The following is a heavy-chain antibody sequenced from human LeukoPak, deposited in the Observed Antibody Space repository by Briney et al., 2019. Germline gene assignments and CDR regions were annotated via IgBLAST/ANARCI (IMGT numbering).Heavy chain of an antibody. V-gene: IGHV5-10-1*01. J-gene: IGHJ5*02. CDR3: ARQKGSILTGYSNNWFDP. D-gene: IGHD3-9*01. Sequence: GESLKISCKGSGYSFTSYWISWVRQMPGKGLEWMGRIDPRDSYTNYSPSFQGHVTISADKSISTAYLQWSSLKASDTAMYYCARQKGSILTGYSNNWFDPWGQGTLVTVSS. CDR1: GYSFTSYW. CDR2: IDPRDSYT.